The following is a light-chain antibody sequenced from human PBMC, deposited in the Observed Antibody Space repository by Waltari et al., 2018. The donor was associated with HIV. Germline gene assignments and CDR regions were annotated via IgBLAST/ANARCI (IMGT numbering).Light chain of an antibody. CDR3: FSTDSSGNHRV. V-gene: IGLV3-10*01. CDR1: ALPKKY. Sequence: SYELTPRPSVSVSPGQTAGITCSGDALPKKYAYWYQQKSGQAPVLVIYEDNKRPSGIPERFSGSSSGTMATLTISGAQVEDEADYYCFSTDSSGNHRVFGGGTKVTVL. CDR2: EDN. J-gene: IGLJ2*01.